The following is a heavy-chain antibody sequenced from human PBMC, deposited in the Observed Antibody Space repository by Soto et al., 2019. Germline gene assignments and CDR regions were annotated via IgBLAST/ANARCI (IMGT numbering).Heavy chain of an antibody. CDR1: GGTFSSYA. D-gene: IGHD2-2*01. CDR2: ISPIFGTA. V-gene: IGHV1-69*01. Sequence: QVQLVQSGAEVKKPGSSVKVSCKASGGTFSSYAISWVRQAPGQGLEWMGGISPIFGTANYAQKLQGRVTITADESTSTAYMELSRLRSEDTAVYYCARTFDLGYCSSTSCYGTFDYWGQGTLVTVSS. CDR3: ARTFDLGYCSSTSCYGTFDY. J-gene: IGHJ4*02.